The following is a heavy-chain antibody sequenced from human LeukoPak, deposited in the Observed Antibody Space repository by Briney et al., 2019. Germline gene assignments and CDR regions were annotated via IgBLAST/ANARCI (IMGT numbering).Heavy chain of an antibody. CDR1: GYTFTGYY. CDR3: ARDRSGYVHHVDTAMVYYYGMDV. J-gene: IGHJ6*02. Sequence: ASVKVSCKASGYTFTGYYMHWVRQAPGQGLEWMGIINPSGGSTSYAQKFQGRVTMTRDTSTSTVYMELSSLRSEDTAVYYCARDRSGYVHHVDTAMVYYYGMDVWGQGTTVTVSS. D-gene: IGHD5-18*01. CDR2: INPSGGST. V-gene: IGHV1-46*01.